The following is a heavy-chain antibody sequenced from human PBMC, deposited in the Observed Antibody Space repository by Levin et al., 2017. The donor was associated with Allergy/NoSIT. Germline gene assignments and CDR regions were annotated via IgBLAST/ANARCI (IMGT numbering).Heavy chain of an antibody. CDR3: ASTVYCSSTSCYHSWFDP. CDR2: IYYSGST. V-gene: IGHV4-39*01. D-gene: IGHD2-2*01. J-gene: IGHJ5*02. Sequence: SQTLSLTCTVSGGSISSSSYYWGWIRQPPGKGLEWIGSIYYSGSTYYNPSLKSRVTISVDTSKNQFSLKLSSVTAADTAVYYCASTVYCSSTSCYHSWFDPWGQGTLVTVSS. CDR1: GGSISSSSYY.